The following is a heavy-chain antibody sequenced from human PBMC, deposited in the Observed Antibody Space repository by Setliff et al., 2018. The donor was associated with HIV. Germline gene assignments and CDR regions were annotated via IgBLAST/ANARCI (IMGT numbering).Heavy chain of an antibody. CDR2: ISGSGGST. CDR1: GFTFSSYA. D-gene: IGHD6-19*01. V-gene: IGHV3-23*01. CDR3: ARYALAVPGYHNAFDI. Sequence: PGGSLRLSCAASGFTFSSYAMSWVRQAPGKGLEWVSAISGSGGSTYYADSVKGRFTISRDNSKNTLYLQMNSLRAEDTAVYYCARYALAVPGYHNAFDIWGQGTMVTVSS. J-gene: IGHJ3*02.